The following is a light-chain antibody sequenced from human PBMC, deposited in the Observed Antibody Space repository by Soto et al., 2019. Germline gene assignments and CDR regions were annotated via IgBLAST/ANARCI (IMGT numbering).Light chain of an antibody. Sequence: DVQMTQSPSTLSASVGDRVTITCRASQSVNTCLAWFQQKPGKAPKVLIYRASNLETGVPSRFSGSGSGTEFILTISSLQPDDFATDYCQQYSGEPWTFGQGTKVEIK. CDR1: QSVNTC. CDR3: QQYSGEPWT. V-gene: IGKV1-5*03. J-gene: IGKJ1*01. CDR2: RAS.